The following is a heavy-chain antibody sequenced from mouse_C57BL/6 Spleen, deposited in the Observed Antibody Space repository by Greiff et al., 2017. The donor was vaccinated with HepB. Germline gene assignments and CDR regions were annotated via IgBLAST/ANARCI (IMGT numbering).Heavy chain of an antibody. CDR1: GYAFSSSW. J-gene: IGHJ2*01. Sequence: VKLQESGPELVKPGASVKISCKASGYAFSSSWMNWVKQRPGKGLEWIGRIYPGDGDTNYNGKFKGKATLTADKSSSTAYMQLSSLTSEDSAVYFCARAVGYDYDYFDYWGQGTTLTVSS. CDR2: IYPGDGDT. V-gene: IGHV1-82*01. CDR3: ARAVGYDYDYFDY. D-gene: IGHD2-4*01.